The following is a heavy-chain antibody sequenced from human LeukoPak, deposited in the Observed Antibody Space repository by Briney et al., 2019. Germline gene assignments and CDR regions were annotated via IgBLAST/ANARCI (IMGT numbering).Heavy chain of an antibody. CDR3: ARGRRGKTYYYDSSGYYFDY. CDR1: GYTFTSYV. J-gene: IGHJ4*02. Sequence: ASVKVSCKASGYTFTSYVISGVRQAPGQGLEWMGWISAYNGNTNYAQKLQGRVTMTTDTSTRPAYMELRSLRSDDTAVYYCARGRRGKTYYYDSSGYYFDYWGQGTLVTVSS. D-gene: IGHD3-22*01. V-gene: IGHV1-18*01. CDR2: ISAYNGNT.